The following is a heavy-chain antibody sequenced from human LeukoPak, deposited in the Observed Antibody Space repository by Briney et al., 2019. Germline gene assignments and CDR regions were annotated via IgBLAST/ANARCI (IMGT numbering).Heavy chain of an antibody. CDR3: SRENGAFSPFGY. Sequence: SETLSLTCTVSGGSISNYHWSWIRQSPGKGLEWIGYIYHSGGTNYIPSLKSRVTFSLDTSQNQLSLNLTSVTAADTAVYYCSRENGAFSPFGYWGQGTLVTVLS. V-gene: IGHV4-59*12. CDR2: IYHSGGT. D-gene: IGHD2-8*01. J-gene: IGHJ4*02. CDR1: GGSISNYH.